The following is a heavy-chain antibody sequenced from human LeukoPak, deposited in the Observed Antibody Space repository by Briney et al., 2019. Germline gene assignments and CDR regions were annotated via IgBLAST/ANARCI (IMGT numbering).Heavy chain of an antibody. J-gene: IGHJ4*02. D-gene: IGHD3-10*01. CDR3: ARRPGTLWFGESQVVP. V-gene: IGHV3-48*01. Sequence: QTGGSLRLSCAASGFTFSSYAMTWVRQAPGKGLEWVSAITGSGDSAYYADSVKGRFTISRDNAKNSLYLQMNSLRPEDTAVYYCARRPGTLWFGESQVVPWGQGTLVTVSS. CDR2: ITGSGDSA. CDR1: GFTFSSYA.